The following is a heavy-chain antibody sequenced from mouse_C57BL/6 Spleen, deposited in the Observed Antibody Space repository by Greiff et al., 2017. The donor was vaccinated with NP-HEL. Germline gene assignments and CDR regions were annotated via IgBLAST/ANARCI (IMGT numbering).Heavy chain of an antibody. D-gene: IGHD1-1*01. V-gene: IGHV1-80*01. CDR1: GYAFSSYW. CDR2: IYPGDGDT. CDR3: ARSITTVVATRAY. J-gene: IGHJ3*01. Sequence: QVQLQQSGAELVKPGASVKISCKASGYAFSSYWMNWVKQRPGKGLEWIGQIYPGDGDTNYNGKFKGKATLTADKSSSTAYMQLSSLTSEDSAVYFCARSITTVVATRAYWDQGTLVTVSA.